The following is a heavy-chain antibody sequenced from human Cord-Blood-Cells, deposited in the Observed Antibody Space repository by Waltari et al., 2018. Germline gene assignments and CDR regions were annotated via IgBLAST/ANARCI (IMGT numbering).Heavy chain of an antibody. CDR1: GFTFVVSA. V-gene: IGHV3-9*01. J-gene: IGHJ3*02. CDR2: ISWNSGSI. Sequence: EVQLVESGGGLVQPGRSLRLSCAASGFTFVVSALNWVRQAPGKGLEWVSGISWNSGSIGYADSVKGRFTISRDNAKNSLYLQMNSLRAEDTALYYCAKFDAAMDAFDIWGQGTMVTVSS. CDR3: AKFDAAMDAFDI. D-gene: IGHD2-2*01.